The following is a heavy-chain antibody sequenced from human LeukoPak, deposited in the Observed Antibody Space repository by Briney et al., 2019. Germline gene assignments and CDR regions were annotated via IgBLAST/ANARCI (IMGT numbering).Heavy chain of an antibody. CDR3: ARDSFSRISVFGVVSDAFDI. J-gene: IGHJ3*02. D-gene: IGHD3-3*01. V-gene: IGHV3-7*01. CDR1: GFTFSSYW. Sequence: PGGSLRLSYAASGFTFSSYWMTWVRQAPGKGLEWVANIKQDGSEKYYVDSVKGRFTISRDNAKNSLYLQMNSLRAEDTAVYYCARDSFSRISVFGVVSDAFDIWGQGTTVTVSS. CDR2: IKQDGSEK.